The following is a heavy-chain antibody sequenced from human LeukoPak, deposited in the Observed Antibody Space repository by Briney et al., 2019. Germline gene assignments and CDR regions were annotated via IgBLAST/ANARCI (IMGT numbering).Heavy chain of an antibody. CDR1: GYSISSGYY. D-gene: IGHD1-14*01. CDR2: IYHSGST. CDR3: ARVLWPSGAFDI. V-gene: IGHV4-38-2*02. J-gene: IGHJ3*02. Sequence: SETLSLTCTVSGYSISSGYYWGWIRQPPGKGLEWIGSIYHSGSTYYNPSLKSRVTISVDTSKNQFSLQLNSVTPEDTAVYYCARVLWPSGAFDIWGQGTMVTVSS.